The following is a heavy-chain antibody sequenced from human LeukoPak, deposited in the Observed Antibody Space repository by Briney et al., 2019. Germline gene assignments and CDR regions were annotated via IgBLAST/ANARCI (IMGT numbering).Heavy chain of an antibody. D-gene: IGHD6-19*01. J-gene: IGHJ4*02. V-gene: IGHV4-34*01. Sequence: RSSETLSLTCAVYGGSFSGYYWSWIRQPPGKGLEWIGEINHSGSTNYNPSLKSRVTMSVDTSKNQFSLKLKYVTAADTAVYYCARDSRNLYGISVAAFDSWGQGTLVTVSS. CDR3: ARDSRNLYGISVAAFDS. CDR1: GGSFSGYY. CDR2: INHSGST.